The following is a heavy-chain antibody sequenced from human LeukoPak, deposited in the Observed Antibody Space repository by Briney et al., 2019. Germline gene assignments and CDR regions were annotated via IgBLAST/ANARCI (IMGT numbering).Heavy chain of an antibody. CDR2: IDHRAFT. CDR1: GGSFTGYY. V-gene: IGHV4-34*01. D-gene: IGHD2-8*01. Sequence: SETLSLTCAVYGGSFTGYYWSWIRQLPGKGLEWIGEIDHRAFTNYNASLKSRVTLSVDTSKNQFFLKLASVTAADTAVYYCARVGRDNGAYWGQGIPVTVSS. J-gene: IGHJ4*02. CDR3: ARVGRDNGAY.